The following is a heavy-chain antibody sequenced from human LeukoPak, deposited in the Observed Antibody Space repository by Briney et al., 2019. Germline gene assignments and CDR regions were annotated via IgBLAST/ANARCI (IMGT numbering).Heavy chain of an antibody. J-gene: IGHJ6*03. CDR3: ARSRVDCSSTSCYTEGYYYYYYMDV. CDR1: GGTFSSYA. V-gene: IGHV1-69*13. CDR2: IIPIFGTA. Sequence: SVKVSCKASGGTFSSYAISWVRQAPGQGLEWMGGIIPIFGTANYAQKFQGRVTITADESTSTAYMELSSLRSEATAVYYCARSRVDCSSTSCYTEGYYYYYYMDVWGKGTTVTVSS. D-gene: IGHD2-2*02.